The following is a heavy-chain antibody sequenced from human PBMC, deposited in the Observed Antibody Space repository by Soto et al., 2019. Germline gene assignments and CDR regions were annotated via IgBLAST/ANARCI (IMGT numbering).Heavy chain of an antibody. J-gene: IGHJ4*02. D-gene: IGHD3-9*01. CDR2: ISGSGGST. Sequence: GGSLRLSCAASGFTFSSYAMSWVRQAPGKGLEWVSAISGSGGSTYYADSVKGRFTISRDNSKNTLYLQMNSLRAEDTAVYYCAKGTLYGILTGYNPPYYFDDWGEGTRVTGSS. CDR3: AKGTLYGILTGYNPPYYFDD. CDR1: GFTFSSYA. V-gene: IGHV3-23*01.